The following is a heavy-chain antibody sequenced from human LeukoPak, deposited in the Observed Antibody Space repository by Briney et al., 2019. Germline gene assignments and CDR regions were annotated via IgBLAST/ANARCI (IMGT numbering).Heavy chain of an antibody. Sequence: SETLSLTCAVSGGSINNYYWSWIRQPPGKGLEWIGYIYYSGSTNYNPSLKSRVTISVDTSKNQFSLKLSSVTAADTAVYYCASFGGPFDPWGQGTLVTVSS. CDR2: IYYSGST. CDR1: GGSINNYY. J-gene: IGHJ5*02. V-gene: IGHV4-59*08. D-gene: IGHD3-3*01. CDR3: ASFGGPFDP.